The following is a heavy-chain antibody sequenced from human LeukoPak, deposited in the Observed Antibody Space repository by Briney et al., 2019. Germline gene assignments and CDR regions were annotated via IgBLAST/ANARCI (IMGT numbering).Heavy chain of an antibody. CDR2: IYYSGSA. D-gene: IGHD2-15*01. Sequence: PSETLSLTCTVSGGSISSSSYYWGWIRQPPGKGLEWIGSIYYSGSAYYNPSLKSRVTISVDTSKNQFSLKLSSVTAADTAVYYCARLLGRRGLDFDYWDQGTLVTVSS. V-gene: IGHV4-39*01. CDR3: ARLLGRRGLDFDY. CDR1: GGSISSSSYY. J-gene: IGHJ4*02.